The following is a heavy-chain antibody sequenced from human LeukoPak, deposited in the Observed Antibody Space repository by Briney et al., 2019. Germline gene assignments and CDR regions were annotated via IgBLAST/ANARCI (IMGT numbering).Heavy chain of an antibody. CDR3: ARAMASTTGSPYYDYGMDV. Sequence: SETLSLTCAVSDYSISSGYYWGWIRQPPGKGLEWIGSFSHRGSTYYNPSLQSRVTISVDTSKNQFSLKLSSVTAADTAVYYCARAMASTTGSPYYDYGMDVWGKGTTVTVSS. CDR2: FSHRGST. V-gene: IGHV4-38-2*01. D-gene: IGHD1-1*01. J-gene: IGHJ6*04. CDR1: DYSISSGYY.